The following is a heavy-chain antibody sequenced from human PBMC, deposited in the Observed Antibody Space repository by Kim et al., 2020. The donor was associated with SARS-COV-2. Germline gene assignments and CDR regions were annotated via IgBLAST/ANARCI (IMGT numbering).Heavy chain of an antibody. CDR1: GGTLSSYG. CDR2: INPLLGIT. V-gene: IGHV1-69*10. D-gene: IGHD3-3*01. J-gene: IGHJ3*02. Sequence: SVKVSCKASGGTLSSYGISWVRQAPGQGLEWMGCINPLLGITNYAQRFQGRVTITADKSTSTAYMERSSLRSEDTAIYYCAQLAMGISFFGVALEDSDIRGQGTMVTVSS. CDR3: AQLAMGISFFGVALEDSDI.